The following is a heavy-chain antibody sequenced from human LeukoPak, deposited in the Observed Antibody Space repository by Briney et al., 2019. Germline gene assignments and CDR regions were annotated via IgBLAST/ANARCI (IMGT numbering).Heavy chain of an antibody. V-gene: IGHV3-48*04. CDR3: AELGITMIGGV. Sequence: GGSLRLSCAASGFTFTTYSMNWVRQAPGKGLEWVSYISSSGSTIYYADSVKGRFTISRDNAKNSLYLQMNSLRAEDTAVYYCAELGITMIGGVWGKGTTVTISS. CDR2: ISSSGSTI. D-gene: IGHD3-10*02. CDR1: GFTFTTYS. J-gene: IGHJ6*04.